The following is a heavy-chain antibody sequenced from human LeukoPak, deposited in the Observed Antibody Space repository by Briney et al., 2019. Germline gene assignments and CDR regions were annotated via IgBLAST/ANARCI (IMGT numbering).Heavy chain of an antibody. CDR2: IWYDGSKK. V-gene: IGHV3-33*06. Sequence: GRSLRLSCAASGFTFSSHGMHWVRQAPGKGLEWVALIWYDGSKKNYADSVKGRFTISRDDSKSTLYLQINNLRAEDTAVYYCAKDLSYGSNWFDPWGQGTLVTVSS. CDR1: GFTFSSHG. D-gene: IGHD5-18*01. J-gene: IGHJ5*02. CDR3: AKDLSYGSNWFDP.